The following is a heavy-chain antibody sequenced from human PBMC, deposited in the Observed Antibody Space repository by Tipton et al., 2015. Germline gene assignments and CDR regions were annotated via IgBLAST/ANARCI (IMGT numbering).Heavy chain of an antibody. J-gene: IGHJ4*02. D-gene: IGHD1-14*01. CDR3: AREPTNGNYFDD. CDR2: IFYTGGT. CDR1: GASVSSGFYY. V-gene: IGHV4-61*01. Sequence: TLSLTCSVSGASVSSGFYYWSWIRQPPGKGLEWIGYIFYTGGTYYNPSLKSRVTMSIDTWESQFSLRLTSVTAADTAIYYCAREPTNGNYFDDWGQGTLVTVSS.